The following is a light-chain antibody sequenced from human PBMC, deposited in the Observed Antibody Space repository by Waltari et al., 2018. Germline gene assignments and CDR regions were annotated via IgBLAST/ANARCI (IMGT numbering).Light chain of an antibody. Sequence: QPVLTLPQPPSASASLGASATLTCPLSSAYRTYKVDRYQPRAGKGPRCVMRVDTGGMWGSRGDGIPDRFSVSGSGLNRYLTIRNIQEEDESDYHCGADHGSGSNFVRVFGGGTKVTVL. V-gene: IGLV9-49*03. J-gene: IGLJ1*01. CDR3: GADHGSGSNFVRV. CDR2: VDTGGMWG. CDR1: SAYRTYK.